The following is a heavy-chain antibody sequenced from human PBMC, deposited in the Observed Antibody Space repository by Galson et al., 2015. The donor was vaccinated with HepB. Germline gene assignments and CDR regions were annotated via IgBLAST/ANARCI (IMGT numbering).Heavy chain of an antibody. CDR2: ISSVGSSI. CDR3: ARGRYYEIDY. D-gene: IGHD3-22*01. V-gene: IGHV3-74*01. CDR1: AFTFSSYW. Sequence: SLRLSCAASAFTFSSYWIHWVRQAPGKGLEWVSHISSVGSSISYADSVKGRLTISRDNAKNTLYLQMNSLRTEDTAVYYCARGRYYEIDYWGQGTLVTVSS. J-gene: IGHJ4*02.